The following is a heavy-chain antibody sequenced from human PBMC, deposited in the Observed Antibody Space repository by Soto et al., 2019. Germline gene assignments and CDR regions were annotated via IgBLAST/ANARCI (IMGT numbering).Heavy chain of an antibody. D-gene: IGHD2-15*01. CDR2: ISSDESDR. CDR1: GFTFSDYG. J-gene: IGHJ4*02. V-gene: IGHV3-30*03. Sequence: QVQVEEFGGGVVRPGRSLRLSCEGPGFTFSDYGFHWVRQAPGKGLERVAMISSDESDRYYRDSVQGRFTISRDDSKNPVFLQMTRLRTEDTVMYYCARSTYCNGGSCYPQYWGPGTLVTVSS. CDR3: ARSTYCNGGSCYPQY.